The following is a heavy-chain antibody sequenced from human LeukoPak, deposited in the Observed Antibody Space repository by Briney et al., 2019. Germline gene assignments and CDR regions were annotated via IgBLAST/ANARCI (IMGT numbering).Heavy chain of an antibody. V-gene: IGHV1-3*01. CDR3: ARDTGLGRYYDSSGYYSAGRWFDP. CDR2: INAGNGDT. J-gene: IGHJ5*02. CDR1: GYTFSSNA. D-gene: IGHD3-22*01. Sequence: ASVKVSCKASGYTFSSNAIHWVRQAPGQRLEWMGWINAGNGDTKYSQKFQGRVTITRNTSARTAYMELSSLRSEDTAVYYCARDTGLGRYYDSSGYYSAGRWFDPWGQGTLVTVSS.